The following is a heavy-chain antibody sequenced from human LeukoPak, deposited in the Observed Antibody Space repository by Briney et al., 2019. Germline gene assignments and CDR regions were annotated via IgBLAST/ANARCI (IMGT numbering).Heavy chain of an antibody. CDR1: GFTFSSYS. CDR3: YLWFGELLFDY. D-gene: IGHD3-10*01. Sequence: GGSLRLSCAASGFTFSSYSMNWVRQAPGKGLEWVSVISGSGGSTYYADSVKGRFTISRDNSKDTLYLQMNSLRAEDTAVYYCYLWFGELLFDYWGQGTLVTVSS. J-gene: IGHJ4*02. V-gene: IGHV3-23*01. CDR2: ISGSGGST.